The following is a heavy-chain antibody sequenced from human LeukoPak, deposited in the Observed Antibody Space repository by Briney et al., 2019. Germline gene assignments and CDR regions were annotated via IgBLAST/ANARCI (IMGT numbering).Heavy chain of an antibody. V-gene: IGHV4-59*01. CDR1: GGSISSYY. Sequence: SETLSLTFTVSGGSISSYYWSWIRQSPGKGLERIGYIYYSGSTNYNPSLKSRVTISVDTSKNQFSLKLSSVTAADTAVYYCARVGHDSGTYLYYFDYWGQGTLVTVSS. CDR3: ARVGHDSGTYLYYFDY. CDR2: IYYSGST. J-gene: IGHJ4*02. D-gene: IGHD1-26*01.